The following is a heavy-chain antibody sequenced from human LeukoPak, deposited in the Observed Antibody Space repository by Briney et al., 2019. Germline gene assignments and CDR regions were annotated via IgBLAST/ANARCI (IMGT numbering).Heavy chain of an antibody. J-gene: IGHJ3*02. CDR3: VRDAKQYYDILTGYYNDAFDI. D-gene: IGHD3-9*01. V-gene: IGHV3-21*01. CDR2: ISSGSSYI. CDR1: GFTFSSYS. Sequence: KPGGSLRLSCAASGFTFSSYSMNWVRQAPGKGLEWVSSISSGSSYIYYADSVKGRFTVSRDNAKHSLYLQMNSLRAEDTAVYYCVRDAKQYYDILTGYYNDAFDIWGQGTMVTVSS.